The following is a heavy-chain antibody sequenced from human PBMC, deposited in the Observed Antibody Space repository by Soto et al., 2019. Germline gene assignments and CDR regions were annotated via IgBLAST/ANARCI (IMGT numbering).Heavy chain of an antibody. V-gene: IGHV1-69*13. Sequence: ASVKVSCKASGGTFSSYAISWVRQAPGQGLEWMGGIIPIFGTANYAQKFQGRVTITADESTSTAYMELSSLRSEDTAVYYCAREYLRGQGPPGSYGMDVWGQGTTVTV. CDR2: IIPIFGTA. CDR1: GGTFSSYA. J-gene: IGHJ6*01. CDR3: AREYLRGQGPPGSYGMDV. D-gene: IGHD3-10*01.